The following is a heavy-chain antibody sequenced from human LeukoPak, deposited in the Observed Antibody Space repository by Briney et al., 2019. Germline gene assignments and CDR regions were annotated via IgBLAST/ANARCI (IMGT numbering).Heavy chain of an antibody. Sequence: PSETLSLTCTVSGASSSSFHWSWIRQPAGKGLELIGRIFTSGSTDYNPSLKSRVTISVDKSRNQFSLKLTSVTAADTAVYYCACDSNYTYWGQGTLVTVSS. J-gene: IGHJ4*02. CDR2: IFTSGST. CDR1: GASSSSFH. V-gene: IGHV4-4*07. D-gene: IGHD4-11*01. CDR3: ACDSNYTY.